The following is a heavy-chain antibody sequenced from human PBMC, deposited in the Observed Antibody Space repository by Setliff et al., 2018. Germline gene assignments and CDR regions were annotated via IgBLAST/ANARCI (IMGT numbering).Heavy chain of an antibody. CDR2: INQSGTT. CDR3: AGGMGGTWGNAFDI. CDR1: GASFSGSY. J-gene: IGHJ3*02. D-gene: IGHD1-26*01. V-gene: IGHV4-34*01. Sequence: SETLSLTCAAYGASFSGSYCSWIRQSPGKGLEWIGEINHTGSPNWIGEINQSGTTFYNPSLKGRVTISVDTSKNQISLKLTSVTAADTAVYYCAGGMGGTWGNAFDIWGQGTMVTVSS.